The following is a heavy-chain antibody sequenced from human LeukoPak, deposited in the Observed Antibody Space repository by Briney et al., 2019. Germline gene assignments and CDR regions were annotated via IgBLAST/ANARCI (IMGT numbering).Heavy chain of an antibody. D-gene: IGHD3-22*01. CDR2: ISPYSGYT. V-gene: IGHV1-18*01. Sequence: ASVKVSCKASGYTFTTCGISWVRQAPGQGLEWMGWISPYSGYTDYAQKFQGRVSMTTDTSTTTGYMELRSLRSDDTAVYYCVRDKNYYDNSDPKYHFAYWGQGTLVTVSS. CDR1: GYTFTTCG. J-gene: IGHJ4*02. CDR3: VRDKNYYDNSDPKYHFAY.